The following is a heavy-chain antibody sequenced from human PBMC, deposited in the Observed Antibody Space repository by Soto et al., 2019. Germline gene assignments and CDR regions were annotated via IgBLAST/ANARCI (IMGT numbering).Heavy chain of an antibody. CDR3: SKSSLKSPGYDWVDH. CDR2: ISGTGGST. D-gene: IGHD5-12*01. CDR1: GFTFSSYA. Sequence: PGGSLRLSCAASGFTFSSYAMSWVRQAPGKGLEWVSTISGTGGSTYYADAVKGRFTISRDNSKDTLYLQMNSLRAEDTAVYFCSKSSLKSPGYDWVDHWGQGTLVTVSS. V-gene: IGHV3-23*01. J-gene: IGHJ4*02.